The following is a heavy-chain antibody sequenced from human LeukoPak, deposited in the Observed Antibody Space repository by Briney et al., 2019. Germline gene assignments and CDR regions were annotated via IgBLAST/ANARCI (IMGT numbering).Heavy chain of an antibody. CDR2: INHSGST. V-gene: IGHV4-34*01. CDR3: ARGEKYCSGGSCYWFDR. J-gene: IGHJ5*02. D-gene: IGHD2-15*01. Sequence: PSETLSLTCAVYGGSFSGYYWSWIRQPPGKGLEWIGEINHSGSTNYNPSLKSRVTISVDTSKNQFSLKLSSVTAADTAVYYCARGEKYCSGGSCYWFDRWGQGTLVTVSS. CDR1: GGSFSGYY.